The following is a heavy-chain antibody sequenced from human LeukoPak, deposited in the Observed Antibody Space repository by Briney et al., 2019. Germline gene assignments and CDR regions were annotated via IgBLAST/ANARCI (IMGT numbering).Heavy chain of an antibody. CDR3: ARGLPRYCSGGSCYSRWFDP. J-gene: IGHJ5*02. D-gene: IGHD2-15*01. Sequence: ASVKVSCKVSGYTLTELSMHWVRQAPGQGLEWMGWINPNSGGTNYAQKFQGRVTMTRDTSISTAYMELSRLRSDDTAVYYCARGLPRYCSGGSCYSRWFDPWGQGTLVTVPS. CDR2: INPNSGGT. CDR1: GYTLTELS. V-gene: IGHV1-2*02.